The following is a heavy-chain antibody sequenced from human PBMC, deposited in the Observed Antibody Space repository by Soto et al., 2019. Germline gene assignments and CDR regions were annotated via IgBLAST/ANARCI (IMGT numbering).Heavy chain of an antibody. D-gene: IGHD2-8*01. CDR1: GFIFSDYE. CDR2: ISDGGTTI. J-gene: IGHJ3*01. V-gene: IGHV3-48*03. Sequence: EAELVESGGGLVQPGGSLTLSCAASGFIFSDYEVDWVRQAPGRGPEWISYISDGGTTIYYAASVKGRFTISRDDAKKSLYLHMNILRVDDTAIYFCVKEYCTGGTCFDAFDLWGQGTVGTVSS. CDR3: VKEYCTGGTCFDAFDL.